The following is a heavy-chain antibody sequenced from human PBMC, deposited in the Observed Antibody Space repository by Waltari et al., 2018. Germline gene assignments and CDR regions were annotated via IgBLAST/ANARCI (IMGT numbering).Heavy chain of an antibody. J-gene: IGHJ5*02. D-gene: IGHD2-21*02. Sequence: QVQLQESGPSLLKPLETLSLICTVSGGSISGFYGSWVRQPPGKGLAWIGYIYYTGSTNFNPSLKSRVTMSVDTSKTQFSLKLSSVTAADTAFYYCARGGGGDWEWFDPWGQGTLVTVSS. V-gene: IGHV4-59*01. CDR3: ARGGGGDWEWFDP. CDR1: GGSISGFY. CDR2: IYYTGST.